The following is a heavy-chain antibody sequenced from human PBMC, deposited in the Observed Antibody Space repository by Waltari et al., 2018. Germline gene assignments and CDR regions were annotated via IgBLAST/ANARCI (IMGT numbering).Heavy chain of an antibody. CDR1: GYSFTSYW. CDR3: ARPGTGYCSGCSCREDAFDI. J-gene: IGHJ3*02. CDR2: IYPGDSDT. D-gene: IGHD2-15*01. V-gene: IGHV5-51*03. Sequence: EVQLVQSGAEVKKPGESLKISCKGSGYSFTSYWIGWVRQMPGKGLAWMGIIYPGDSDTRYSPSFQGQVTISADKSISTAYLQWSSLKASDTAMYYCARPGTGYCSGCSCREDAFDIWGQGTMVTVSS.